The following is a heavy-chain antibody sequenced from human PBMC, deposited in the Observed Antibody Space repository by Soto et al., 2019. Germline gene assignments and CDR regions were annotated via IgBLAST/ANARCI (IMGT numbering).Heavy chain of an antibody. CDR2: MTSDGRTI. CDR1: GFSFGDSW. J-gene: IGHJ4*02. V-gene: IGHV3-74*01. CDR3: ASAEVDY. Sequence: PGGSLRLSCAASGFSFGDSWMHWVRQAPGKGPEWVSRMTSDGRTIQYADSVKGRFTASRDNAKSTLYLQMNSLRAEGTAVYYCASAEVDYWGPGTLVTVSS.